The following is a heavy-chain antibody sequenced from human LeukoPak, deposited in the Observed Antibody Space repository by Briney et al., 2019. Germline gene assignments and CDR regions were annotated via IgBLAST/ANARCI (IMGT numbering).Heavy chain of an antibody. CDR1: GYSISSGYY. Sequence: PSETLSLTCAVSGYSISSGYYWGWSRQPPGEGVGWIDMIYHSGSTYYTPSLQSRVTISVDTSKNQFSLKLSSVTAADTAVYYCARLYSYYDFWSGYFNWFDPWGQGTLVTVSS. D-gene: IGHD3-3*01. CDR2: IYHSGST. CDR3: ARLYSYYDFWSGYFNWFDP. J-gene: IGHJ5*02. V-gene: IGHV4-38-2*01.